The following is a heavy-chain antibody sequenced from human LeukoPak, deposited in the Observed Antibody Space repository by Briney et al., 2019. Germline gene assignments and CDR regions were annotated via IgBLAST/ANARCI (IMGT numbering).Heavy chain of an antibody. CDR1: GFTFDDYA. D-gene: IGHD5-12*01. CDR3: AKVNPRGYSGYDAGYYFDY. J-gene: IGHJ4*02. V-gene: IGHV3-9*01. CDR2: ISWNSGSI. Sequence: PGRSLRLSCAASGFTFDDYAMHWVRQAPGKGLEWVSGISWNSGSIGYADSVKGRFTISRDNAKTSLYLQMNSLRAEDTALYYCAKVNPRGYSGYDAGYYFDYWGQGTLVTVSS.